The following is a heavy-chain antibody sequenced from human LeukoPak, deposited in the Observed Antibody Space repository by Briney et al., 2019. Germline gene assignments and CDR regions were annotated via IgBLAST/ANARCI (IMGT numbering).Heavy chain of an antibody. D-gene: IGHD2-2*01. CDR2: IYTSGST. Sequence: SETLSLTCTVSGGSISSSSYYWGWIRQPPGKGLEWIGRIYTSGSTNYNPSLKSRVTMSVDTSKNQFSLKLSSVTAADTAVYCCARGAVVVVPAAMRRDYYYYMDVWGKGTTVTVSS. CDR3: ARGAVVVVPAAMRRDYYYYMDV. CDR1: GGSISSSSYY. J-gene: IGHJ6*03. V-gene: IGHV4-61*05.